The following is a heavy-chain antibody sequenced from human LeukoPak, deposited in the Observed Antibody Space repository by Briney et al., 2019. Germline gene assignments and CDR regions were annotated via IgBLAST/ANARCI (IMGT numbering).Heavy chain of an antibody. Sequence: PSETLSLTCTVSGGSISSYYWSWIRQPPGKGLEWIGYIYYSGSINYNPSLKSRVTISVDTSKNQSSLKLSSVTAADTAVYYCARSTYPRPLFDYWGQGTLVTVSS. D-gene: IGHD5/OR15-5a*01. V-gene: IGHV4-59*01. CDR1: GGSISSYY. J-gene: IGHJ4*02. CDR3: ARSTYPRPLFDY. CDR2: IYYSGSI.